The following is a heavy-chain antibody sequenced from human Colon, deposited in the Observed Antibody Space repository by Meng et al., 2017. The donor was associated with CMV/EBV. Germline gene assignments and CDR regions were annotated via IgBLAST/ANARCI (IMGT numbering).Heavy chain of an antibody. Sequence: FTFSDYYMSWIRQAPGQGLEWVPSISTSGSRIYYVDAVKGRFTIFRDNAKNSLYLQMDSLRAEDTAVYFCARGMNVLTGYFNEGDYWGQGTLVTVSS. J-gene: IGHJ4*02. CDR3: ARGMNVLTGYFNEGDY. V-gene: IGHV3-11*04. D-gene: IGHD3-9*01. CDR1: FTFSDYY. CDR2: ISTSGSRI.